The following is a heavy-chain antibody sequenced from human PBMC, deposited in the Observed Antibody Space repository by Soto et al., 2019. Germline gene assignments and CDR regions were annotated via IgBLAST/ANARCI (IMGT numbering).Heavy chain of an antibody. CDR1: GMIFNAHG. CDR3: ASGYYDRTGCYFDY. V-gene: IGHV3-21*01. Sequence: LMLSYIYSGMIFNAHGVNWVLLAPGKGLEWVASITSSSSYIYYADSVKGRFTISRDNAKNSLFLQMHSLRAEDTAVYYCASGYYDRTGCYFDYWGQGTKVTVSS. J-gene: IGHJ4*02. CDR2: ITSSSSYI. D-gene: IGHD3-22*01.